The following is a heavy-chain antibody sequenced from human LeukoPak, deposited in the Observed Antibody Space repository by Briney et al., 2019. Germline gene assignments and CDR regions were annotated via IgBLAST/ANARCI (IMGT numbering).Heavy chain of an antibody. CDR1: GGSISSGDYY. V-gene: IGHV4-30-4*08. CDR3: AREGVVGATTDY. D-gene: IGHD1-26*01. Sequence: PSETLSLTCTVSGGSISSGDYYWSWTRQPPGKGLEWIGYIYYSGSTYYNPSLRSRVTIQVDTSKNQFSLKLSSVTAADTAVYYCAREGVVGATTDYWGQGTLVTVSS. J-gene: IGHJ4*02. CDR2: IYYSGST.